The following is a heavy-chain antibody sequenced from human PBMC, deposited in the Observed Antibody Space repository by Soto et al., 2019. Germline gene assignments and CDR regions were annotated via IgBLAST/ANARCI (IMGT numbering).Heavy chain of an antibody. CDR1: GYTFTSYG. CDR2: ISAYNGNT. D-gene: IGHD6-6*01. Sequence: ASVKVSCKASGYTFTSYGISWVRQAPGQGLEWMGWISAYNGNTNYAQKLQGRVTMTTDTSTSTAYMELRSLRSDDTAVYYCARGRRMGYSSSSLYYYYYGMDVWGQGTTVTVSS. CDR3: ARGRRMGYSSSSLYYYYYGMDV. J-gene: IGHJ6*02. V-gene: IGHV1-18*01.